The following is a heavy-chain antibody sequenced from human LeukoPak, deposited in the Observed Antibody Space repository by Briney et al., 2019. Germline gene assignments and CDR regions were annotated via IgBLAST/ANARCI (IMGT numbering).Heavy chain of an antibody. D-gene: IGHD5-18*01. CDR3: TRDRIQLLSGDY. CDR2: ISAYNGKT. V-gene: IGHV1-18*01. J-gene: IGHJ4*02. CDR1: GYTFTSYG. Sequence: ASVKVSCKASGYTFTSYGISWVRQAPGQGLEWMGWISAYNGKTNYAQKLQGRVTMTTDTSTSTAYVELRSLRSDDTAVYYCTRDRIQLLSGDYWGQGTLVTVTS.